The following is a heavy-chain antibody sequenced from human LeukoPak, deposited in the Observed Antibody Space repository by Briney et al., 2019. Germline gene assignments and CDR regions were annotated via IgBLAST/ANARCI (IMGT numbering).Heavy chain of an antibody. Sequence: GGSLRLSCVVSGFTFSSYWMSWVRQAPGKGLEWVSHIKQDGSEKYYVDSVKGRFTMSRDNAKNSLYLQMNRLRAEDTGVYYCARVQWELRGVGSYFEYWGQGALVTVSS. CDR1: GFTFSSYW. CDR3: ARVQWELRGVGSYFEY. J-gene: IGHJ4*02. V-gene: IGHV3-7*01. CDR2: IKQDGSEK. D-gene: IGHD1-26*01.